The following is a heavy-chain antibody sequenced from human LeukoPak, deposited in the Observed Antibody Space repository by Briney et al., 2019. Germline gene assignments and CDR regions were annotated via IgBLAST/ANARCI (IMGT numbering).Heavy chain of an antibody. CDR3: AKVEYYYDSSGYYYPAY. J-gene: IGHJ4*02. CDR1: GFSFSTYW. Sequence: GGSLKLSCVASGFSFSTYWMSWVRQAPGKGLEWVAVIWYGGSNKYYADSVKGRFTISRDNSKNTLYLQMNSLRAEDTAVYYCAKVEYYYDSSGYYYPAYWGQGTLVTVSS. V-gene: IGHV3-30*02. D-gene: IGHD3-22*01. CDR2: IWYGGSNK.